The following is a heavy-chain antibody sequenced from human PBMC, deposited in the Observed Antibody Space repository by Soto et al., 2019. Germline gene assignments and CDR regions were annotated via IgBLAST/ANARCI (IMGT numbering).Heavy chain of an antibody. CDR2: ISLNSGSI. D-gene: IGHD4-4*01. V-gene: IGHV3-9*01. Sequence: EVQLVESGGGLVQPGRSLRLSCAASGFTFDDYAMHWVRQAPGKGLEWVSGISLNSGSIGYADSVKGRFTISRDNAKNSLYLQMHSLRAEDTALYYCAKARNIHYITGRAFAIWGQGPMVTVSS. CDR3: AKARNIHYITGRAFAI. CDR1: GFTFDDYA. J-gene: IGHJ3*02.